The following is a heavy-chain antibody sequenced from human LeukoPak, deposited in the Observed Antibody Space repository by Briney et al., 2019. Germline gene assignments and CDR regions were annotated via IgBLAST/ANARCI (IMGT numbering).Heavy chain of an antibody. V-gene: IGHV3-20*04. CDR1: GFTFDDYG. Sequence: GGSLRLSCAASGFTFDDYGMSWVRQAPGKGLEWVSGINWNGGSTSYADSVKGRFTISRDNAKNSLYLQMNSLRAEDTAVYYCARDDYSVSKGMDVWGKGTTVTISS. D-gene: IGHD5/OR15-5a*01. J-gene: IGHJ6*04. CDR2: INWNGGST. CDR3: ARDDYSVSKGMDV.